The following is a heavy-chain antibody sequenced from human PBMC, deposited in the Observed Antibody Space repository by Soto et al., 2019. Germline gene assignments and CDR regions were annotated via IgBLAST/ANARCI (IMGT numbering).Heavy chain of an antibody. J-gene: IGHJ4*02. CDR2: ISSSSSYI. D-gene: IGHD6-19*01. V-gene: IGHV3-21*01. Sequence: LRLSCAASGFTFSSYSMNWVRQAPGKGLEWVSSISSSSSYIYYADSVKGRFTISRDNAKNSLYLQMNSLRAEDTAVYYCARGGFIAVAGRKVDYWGQGTLVTVSS. CDR3: ARGGFIAVAGRKVDY. CDR1: GFTFSSYS.